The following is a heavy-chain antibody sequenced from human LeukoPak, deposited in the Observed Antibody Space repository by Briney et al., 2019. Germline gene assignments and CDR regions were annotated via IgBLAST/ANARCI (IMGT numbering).Heavy chain of an antibody. CDR1: GGTFSSYA. V-gene: IGHV1-69*05. D-gene: IGHD6-6*01. J-gene: IGHJ4*02. Sequence: ASVKLSCKASGGTFSSYAISWVRQAPGQGLEWMGGIIPIFGTANYAQKFQGRVKITTDESTSTAYMELRSLRSEDTAVYYCARGYPYSSSFGYWGQGTLVTVSS. CDR3: ARGYPYSSSFGY. CDR2: IIPIFGTA.